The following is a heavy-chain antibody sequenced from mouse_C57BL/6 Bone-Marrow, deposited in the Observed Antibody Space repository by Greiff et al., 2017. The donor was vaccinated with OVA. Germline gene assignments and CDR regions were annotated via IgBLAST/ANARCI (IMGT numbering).Heavy chain of an antibody. J-gene: IGHJ2*01. D-gene: IGHD1-1*01. V-gene: IGHV3-6*01. CDR1: GYSITSGYY. CDR3: ARVTTVVADFDY. CDR2: ISYDGSN. Sequence: ESGPGLVKPSQSLSLTCSVTGYSITSGYYWNWLRQFPGNKLEWMGYISYDGSNNYNPSLKNRISITRDTSKNQFFLKLNSVTTEDTATYYCARVTTVVADFDYWGQGTTLTVSS.